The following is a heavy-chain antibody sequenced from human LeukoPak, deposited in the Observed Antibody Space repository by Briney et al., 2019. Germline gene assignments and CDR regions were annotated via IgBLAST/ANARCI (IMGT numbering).Heavy chain of an antibody. J-gene: IGHJ4*02. CDR3: ARVLRPYYDSSGPGDY. Sequence: GGSLRLSCAASGFTFGDAWMGWIRQAPGKGLEWVSVIYSGGSTYYADSVKGRFTISRDNSKNTLYLQMNSLRAEDTAVYYCARVLRPYYDSSGPGDYWGQGTLVTVSS. CDR1: GFTFGDAW. CDR2: IYSGGST. D-gene: IGHD3-22*01. V-gene: IGHV3-53*01.